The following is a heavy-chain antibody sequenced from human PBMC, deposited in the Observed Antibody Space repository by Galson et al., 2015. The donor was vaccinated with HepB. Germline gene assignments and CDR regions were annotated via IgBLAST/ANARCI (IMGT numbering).Heavy chain of an antibody. CDR3: AREDYYDSSGYYSQGK. CDR2: IKQDGSEK. Sequence: SLRLSCAASGFTFRNYWMSWVRQAPGKGLEWVANIKQDGSEKYYVDSVRGRFTISRDNAKNSVYLQMNSLRAEDTAVYYCAREDYYDSSGYYSQGKWGQRTRVTVSS. J-gene: IGHJ4*02. D-gene: IGHD3-22*01. V-gene: IGHV3-7*03. CDR1: GFTFRNYW.